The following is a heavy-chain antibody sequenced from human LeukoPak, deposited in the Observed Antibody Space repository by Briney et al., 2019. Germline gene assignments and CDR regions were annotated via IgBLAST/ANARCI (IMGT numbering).Heavy chain of an antibody. J-gene: IGHJ4*02. CDR1: GFTFSSYA. CDR2: ISFDGSNR. CDR3: ARGEGSYYEDY. V-gene: IGHV3-30-3*01. D-gene: IGHD1-26*01. Sequence: GGSLRLSCAASGFTFSSYAMHWVRQAPGTGLEWVAVISFDGSNRYYADSVKGRFTISRDNSKNTLYLQMNSLRAEDTAVYYCARGEGSYYEDYWGQGTLVTVSS.